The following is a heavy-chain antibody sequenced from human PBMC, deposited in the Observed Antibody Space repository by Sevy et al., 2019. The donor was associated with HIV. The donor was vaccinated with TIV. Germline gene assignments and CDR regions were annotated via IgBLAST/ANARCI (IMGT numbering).Heavy chain of an antibody. CDR2: IYSGGSS. D-gene: IGHD5-12*01. V-gene: IGHV3-53*01. CDR1: GFTFSNAW. J-gene: IGHJ4*02. Sequence: GGSLRLSCAASGFTFSNAWMSWVRQAPGKGLEWVSIIYSGGSSYYADSVKGRFTISRDNSKNTLYLQMNSLRAEDTAVYYCARSYSAYDFDYWGQGTLVTVSS. CDR3: ARSYSAYDFDY.